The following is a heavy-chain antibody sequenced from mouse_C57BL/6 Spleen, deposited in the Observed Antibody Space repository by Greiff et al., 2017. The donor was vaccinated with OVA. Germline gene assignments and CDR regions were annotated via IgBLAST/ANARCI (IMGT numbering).Heavy chain of an antibody. CDR2: INPNNGGI. D-gene: IGHD2-4*01. J-gene: IGHJ4*01. CDR3: ARMGITNYAMDY. CDR1: GYTFTDYN. Sequence: EVKLMESGPELVKPGASVKIPCKASGYTFTDYNMDWVKQSPGKSLEWIGDINPNNGGIIYNQKFKGKATLTVDKSSSTAYMELRSLTSEDTAVYYCARMGITNYAMDYWGQGTSVTVSS. V-gene: IGHV1-18*01.